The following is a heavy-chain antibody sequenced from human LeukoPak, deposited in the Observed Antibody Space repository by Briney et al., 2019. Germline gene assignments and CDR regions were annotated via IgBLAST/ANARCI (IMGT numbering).Heavy chain of an antibody. D-gene: IGHD6-13*01. CDR1: GLTFSNYA. CDR2: IRSSGDST. J-gene: IGHJ4*02. V-gene: IGHV3-23*01. CDR3: AKMGWAAVSMSGGGY. Sequence: GGSLRLSCAASGLTFSNYAMSWVRQAPGEGLEWVSSIRSSGDSTTYANSVKGRFTISRDNSKNALHLQMNSLRVEDTAVYYCAKMGWAAVSMSGGGYWGQGILVTVSS.